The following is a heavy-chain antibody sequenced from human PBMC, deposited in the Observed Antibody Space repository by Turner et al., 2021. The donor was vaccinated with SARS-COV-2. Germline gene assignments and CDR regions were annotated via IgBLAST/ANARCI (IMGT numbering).Heavy chain of an antibody. J-gene: IGHJ4*02. CDR1: GCTLTDLS. Sequence: QVQLVQSGAEVKKPGASVTVSCKVSGCTLTDLSMHWVRQAPGEGLEWMGGFDPEDVETIYAQKYQGRVTMTKDTSTDTTSTELSSRRSEDTAVYYCATDRGYCSSAGCYRSNFDYWGQGTLVTVSS. CDR2: FDPEDVET. D-gene: IGHD2-2*01. CDR3: ATDRGYCSSAGCYRSNFDY. V-gene: IGHV1-24*01.